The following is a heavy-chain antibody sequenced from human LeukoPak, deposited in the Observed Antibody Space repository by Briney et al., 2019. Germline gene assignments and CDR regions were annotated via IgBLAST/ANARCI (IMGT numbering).Heavy chain of an antibody. V-gene: IGHV3-7*01. J-gene: IGHJ6*02. CDR2: IRQEGGER. CDR3: ARDKSPYYYYGMDV. CDR1: GFTFNKYW. Sequence: PGGSLRLSCTGSGFTFNKYWMSWVRQAPGKGLEWVANIRQEGGERYYVDSVKGRFTISRDNAKNSLYLQMNSLRAEDTAVYYCARDKSPYYYYGMDVWGQGTTVTVSS.